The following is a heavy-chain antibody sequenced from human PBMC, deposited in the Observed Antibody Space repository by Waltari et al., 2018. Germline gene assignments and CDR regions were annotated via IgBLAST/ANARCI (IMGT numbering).Heavy chain of an antibody. D-gene: IGHD5-12*01. J-gene: IGHJ6*02. CDR1: GFTFSSYS. V-gene: IGHV3-48*01. CDR2: TSSRSSTI. Sequence: EVQLVESGGGLVQPGGSLRLSCAASGFTFSSYSMNWVRQAPGKGLEWVSYTSSRSSTIYYADSVKGRVTISRDNAKNSLYLQMNSLRAEDTAVYYCARVVATENYYYYGMDVWGQGTTVTVSS. CDR3: ARVVATENYYYYGMDV.